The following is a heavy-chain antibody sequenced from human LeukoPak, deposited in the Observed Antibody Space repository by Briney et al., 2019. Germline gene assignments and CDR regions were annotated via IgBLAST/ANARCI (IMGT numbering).Heavy chain of an antibody. D-gene: IGHD6-13*01. CDR1: GYTFMNYG. CDR2: ISIYNGNT. V-gene: IGHV1-18*01. J-gene: IGHJ4*02. Sequence: GASVKVSCKASGYTFMNYGISWVRQAPGQGLEWMGWISIYNGNTNYAQKVQGRVTMTSDTFTNTVYMELRNLRSDDTAVYYCARGEHGTTWYVDYWGQGTQVTVSS. CDR3: ARGEHGTTWYVDY.